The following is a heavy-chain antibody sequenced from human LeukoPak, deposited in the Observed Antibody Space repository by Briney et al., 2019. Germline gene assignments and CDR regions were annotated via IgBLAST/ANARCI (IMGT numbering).Heavy chain of an antibody. CDR3: ARGYTYGSIDY. Sequence: PGGSLRLSCAASGFTFSSYWMHWVRQAPGKGLEWVSRINGDGVGTTYADSVKGRFTISRDSAKNTLYLQMNSLRAEDTAVYYCARGYTYGSIDYWGQGTLVTVSS. V-gene: IGHV3-74*01. CDR1: GFTFSSYW. J-gene: IGHJ4*02. CDR2: INGDGVGT. D-gene: IGHD5-18*01.